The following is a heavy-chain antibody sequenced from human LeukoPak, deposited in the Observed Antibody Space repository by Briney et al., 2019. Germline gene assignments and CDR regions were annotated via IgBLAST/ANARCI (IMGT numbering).Heavy chain of an antibody. CDR2: IYYSGST. Sequence: PSETLSLTCTVSGGSISSSSYYWGWIRQPPGKGLEWIGSIYYSGSTYYNPSLKSRVTISVDTSKNQFSLKLSSVTAADTAVYYCARRGAAKVLTGYYIHWGQGILVTVSS. CDR3: ARRGAAKVLTGYYIH. CDR1: GGSISSSSYY. V-gene: IGHV4-39*07. D-gene: IGHD3-9*01. J-gene: IGHJ4*02.